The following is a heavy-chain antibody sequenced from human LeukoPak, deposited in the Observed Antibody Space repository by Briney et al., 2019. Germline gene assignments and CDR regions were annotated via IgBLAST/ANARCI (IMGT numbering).Heavy chain of an antibody. CDR2: INHSGST. J-gene: IGHJ4*02. V-gene: IGHV4-34*01. CDR3: ARGRKHIVVVTAGRYFDY. D-gene: IGHD2-21*02. CDR1: GGSFSGYY. Sequence: SETLSLTCAVYGGSFSGYYWSWIRQPPGKGLEWIGEINHSGSTNYNPSLKSRVTISVDTSKNQFSLKLSSVTAADTAVYYCARGRKHIVVVTAGRYFDYGGQGTLVTVSS.